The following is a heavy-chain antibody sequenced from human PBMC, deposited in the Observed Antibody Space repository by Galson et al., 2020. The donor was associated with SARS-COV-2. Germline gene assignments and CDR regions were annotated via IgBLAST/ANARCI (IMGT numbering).Heavy chain of an antibody. CDR2: ISYDGRNT. D-gene: IGHD3-22*01. V-gene: IGHV3-30*04. CDR1: GFTFSRSA. CDR3: AREYYDSSGYSTDGMDV. Sequence: GESLKISCAASGFTFSRSAIHWVRQAPGKGLEWVAVISYDGRNTHYGDSVRGRFTISRDNSKNTLYLEMNTLRVEDTAVYYCAREYYDSSGYSTDGMDVWGQGTMVIVSS. J-gene: IGHJ6*02.